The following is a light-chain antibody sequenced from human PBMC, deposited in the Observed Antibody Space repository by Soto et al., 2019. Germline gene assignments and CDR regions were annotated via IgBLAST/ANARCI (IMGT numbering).Light chain of an antibody. Sequence: EIVMTQSPATLSVSPGERATLSCRASQSVSSNLAWYQQKPGQAPRLLIYGASTRATGIPARFSGSGSGTDFTLTISSLEPEDFAVYYCQQRSSWPITFGQGTKVDIK. CDR2: GAS. J-gene: IGKJ1*01. CDR1: QSVSSN. CDR3: QQRSSWPIT. V-gene: IGKV3-15*01.